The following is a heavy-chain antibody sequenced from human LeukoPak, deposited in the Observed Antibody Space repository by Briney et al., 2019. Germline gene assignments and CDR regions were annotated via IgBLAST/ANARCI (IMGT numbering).Heavy chain of an antibody. CDR2: ISYDGSNK. CDR3: ARDRVRSLY. J-gene: IGHJ4*02. D-gene: IGHD3-3*01. V-gene: IGHV3-30*03. CDR1: EFTFSSFG. Sequence: GGSLRLSCAASEFTFSSFGMHWVRQAPGKGLEWVAVISYDGSNKYYADSVKGRFTISRDNSKSTLYLQMNSLRAEDTAVYYCARDRVRSLYWGQGTLVTVSS.